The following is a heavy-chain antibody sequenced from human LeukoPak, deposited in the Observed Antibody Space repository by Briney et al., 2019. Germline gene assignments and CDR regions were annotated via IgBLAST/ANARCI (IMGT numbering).Heavy chain of an antibody. D-gene: IGHD2-2*01. V-gene: IGHV3-21*01. CDR1: GFTFSSYS. J-gene: IGHJ6*03. CDR3: ARVHQTAARPGGYYYYMDV. CDR2: ISSSSSYI. Sequence: GGSLRLSCAASGFTFSSYSMNWVRQAPGKGLEWVSSISSSSSYIYYADSVKGRFTISRDNAKNSLYLQMNSLRAEDTAVYYCARVHQTAARPGGYYYYMDVWGKGTTVTVSS.